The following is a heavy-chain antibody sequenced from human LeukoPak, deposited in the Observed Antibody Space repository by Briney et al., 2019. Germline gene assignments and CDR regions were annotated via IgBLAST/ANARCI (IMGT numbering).Heavy chain of an antibody. CDR2: ISAYNGNT. D-gene: IGHD3-3*01. J-gene: IGHJ4*02. CDR3: ARDSNYDFWSGYYFSYPRGYYFDY. Sequence: ASVKVSCKASGYTFTSYGISWVRQAPGQGLEWMGWISAYNGNTNYAQKLQGRVTMTTDTSTSTAYMELRSLRSDDTAVYYCARDSNYDFWSGYYFSYPRGYYFDYWGQGTLVTVSS. CDR1: GYTFTSYG. V-gene: IGHV1-18*01.